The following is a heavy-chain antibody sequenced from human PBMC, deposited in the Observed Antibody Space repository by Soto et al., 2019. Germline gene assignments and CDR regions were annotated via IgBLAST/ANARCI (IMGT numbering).Heavy chain of an antibody. J-gene: IGHJ4*02. CDR3: TGEVASGY. Sequence: QVQVVESGGGVVQPGRSLRLSCAVSGFTVSTYGMHWVRQAAGKGLEWVAVISRDGGTKYYADSVKGRFTISRDNSRNTLFLEMNSLRGDDMAVYYCTGEVASGYWGQGTLVTVSS. V-gene: IGHV3-30*03. CDR2: ISRDGGTK. CDR1: GFTVSTYG. D-gene: IGHD2-8*02.